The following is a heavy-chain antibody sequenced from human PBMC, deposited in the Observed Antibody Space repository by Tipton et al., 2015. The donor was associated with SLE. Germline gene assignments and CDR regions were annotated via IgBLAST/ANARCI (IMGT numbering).Heavy chain of an antibody. CDR3: ARRTGGAYCSRTSCQGAFDY. CDR1: GFTFSNYA. J-gene: IGHJ4*02. Sequence: SLRLSCAASGFTFSNYAMHWVRQAPGKGLEWVVIISYDGTSKYYADSVKGRFTISRDNSKNVLYLQMNSLRAEDTAVYYCARRTGGAYCSRTSCQGAFDYWGQGTLVTVSS. D-gene: IGHD2-2*01. CDR2: ISYDGTSK. V-gene: IGHV3-30-3*01.